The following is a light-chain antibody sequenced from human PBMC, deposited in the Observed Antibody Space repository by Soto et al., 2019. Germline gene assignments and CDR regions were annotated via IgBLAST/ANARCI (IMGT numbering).Light chain of an antibody. Sequence: DIQMTQSPSTLSASVGDRVTITCRASQSISSWLAWYQQKPGTAPKLLIYDASDLGSGVPSRFSGSGSGTEFTLTISSLQPDDFATYSCQQSYSTTWTFGQGTKVDIK. CDR1: QSISSW. V-gene: IGKV1-5*01. CDR3: QQSYSTTWT. CDR2: DAS. J-gene: IGKJ1*01.